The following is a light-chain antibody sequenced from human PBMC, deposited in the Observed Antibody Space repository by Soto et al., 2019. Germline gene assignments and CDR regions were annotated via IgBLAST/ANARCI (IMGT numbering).Light chain of an antibody. J-gene: IGLJ3*02. CDR1: SGHNTYA. V-gene: IGLV4-69*01. Sequence: QLVLTQSPSASASLGASVKLTCTLSSGHNTYAIAWHQQQPEKGPRHLMKLNSDGSHSKGDGIPDRFSGSSSGAERYLTISSLQSEDEADYYCQTWGTGSWVFGGGTKVTVL. CDR3: QTWGTGSWV. CDR2: LNSDGSH.